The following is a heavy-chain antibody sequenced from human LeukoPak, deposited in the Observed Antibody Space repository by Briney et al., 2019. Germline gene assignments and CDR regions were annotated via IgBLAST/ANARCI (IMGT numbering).Heavy chain of an antibody. CDR1: GFTSSSYA. D-gene: IGHD3-10*01. CDR2: ISYDGSNK. V-gene: IGHV3-30-3*01. Sequence: GRSLRLSCAASGFTSSSYAMHWVRQAPGKGLEWVAVISYDGSNKYYADSVKGRFTISRDNSKNTLYLQMNSLRAEDTAVYYCARDRETEGSGSYYTYYYYGMDVWGQGTTVTVSS. CDR3: ARDRETEGSGSYYTYYYYGMDV. J-gene: IGHJ6*02.